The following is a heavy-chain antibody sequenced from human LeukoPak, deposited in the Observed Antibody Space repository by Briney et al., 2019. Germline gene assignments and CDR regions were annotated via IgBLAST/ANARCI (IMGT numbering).Heavy chain of an antibody. Sequence: ASVTISCKASGYTFKDYNMHWVQQAPGKGIEWMGRIDPEDGQVIYGETFRGRVTISADTSEDTIHMELTSLTSDDTAMYFCARVTGLLQLDYWGQGTLVTVSS. CDR3: ARVTGLLQLDY. J-gene: IGHJ4*02. D-gene: IGHD1-26*01. CDR2: IDPEDGQV. CDR1: GYTFKDYN. V-gene: IGHV1-69-2*01.